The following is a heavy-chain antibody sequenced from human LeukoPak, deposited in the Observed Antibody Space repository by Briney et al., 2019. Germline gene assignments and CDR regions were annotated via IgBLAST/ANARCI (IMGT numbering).Heavy chain of an antibody. CDR1: GFTVSSNY. Sequence: PGGSLRLSCAASGFTVSSNYMSWVRQAPGRGLEWVSVIYSGSSTYYADSVKGRFTVSRDNSKNTLYLQMNSLRAEDTAVYYCAREFEYYFDYWGQGTLVTVSS. D-gene: IGHD3-9*01. CDR3: AREFEYYFDY. J-gene: IGHJ4*02. CDR2: IYSGSST. V-gene: IGHV3-53*01.